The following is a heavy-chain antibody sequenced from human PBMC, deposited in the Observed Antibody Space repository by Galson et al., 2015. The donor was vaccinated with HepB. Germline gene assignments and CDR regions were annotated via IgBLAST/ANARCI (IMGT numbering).Heavy chain of an antibody. V-gene: IGHV4-39*01. Sequence: ETLSLTCTVSGGSISSSSYYWGWIRQPPGKGLEWIGSIYYSGSTYYNPSLKSRVTISVDTSKNQFSLKLSSVTAADTAVYYCARGVVVTAIYWYFDLWGRGTLVTVSS. CDR2: IYYSGST. CDR1: GGSISSSSYY. CDR3: ARGVVVTAIYWYFDL. J-gene: IGHJ2*01. D-gene: IGHD2-21*02.